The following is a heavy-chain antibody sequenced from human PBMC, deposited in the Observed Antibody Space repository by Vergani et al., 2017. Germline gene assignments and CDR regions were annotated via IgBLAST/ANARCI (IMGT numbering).Heavy chain of an antibody. CDR2: IYHSGTT. CDR1: GYSISSGYY. J-gene: IGHJ4*02. D-gene: IGHD6-13*01. Sequence: QVQLQESGPGLVKPSETLSLTCAVSGYSISSGYYWGWIRQPPGKGLEWIGSIYHSGTTYYNPSLKSRVAISVDTSKRRLSLKVKSVTAADTAVYYCARGRLAAADLLYFDYWGQGTLVTVSS. CDR3: ARGRLAAADLLYFDY. V-gene: IGHV4-38-2*01.